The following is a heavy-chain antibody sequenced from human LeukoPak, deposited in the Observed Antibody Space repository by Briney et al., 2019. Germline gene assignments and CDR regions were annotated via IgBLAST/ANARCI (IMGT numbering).Heavy chain of an antibody. J-gene: IGHJ6*03. D-gene: IGHD4-11*01. V-gene: IGHV3-21*01. CDR2: ISSSSSYI. Sequence: GGSLRLSCAASGFTFSSYSMNWVRQAPGKGLEWVSSISSSSSYIYYADSVKGRFTISRDNAKNSLSLQMNSLSAEDTAVYYCARNPGPTSDYMDVWGKGTTVTVSS. CDR3: ARNPGPTSDYMDV. CDR1: GFTFSSYS.